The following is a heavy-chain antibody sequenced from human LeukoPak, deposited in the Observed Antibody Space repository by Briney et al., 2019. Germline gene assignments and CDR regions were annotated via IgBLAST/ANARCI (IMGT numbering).Heavy chain of an antibody. CDR1: GYTFTGYY. CDR3: ARDLGLLWFGEPPVGAFDI. CDR2: NDPNSGGT. J-gene: IGHJ3*02. Sequence: ASVKVSCKASGYTFTGYYMHWVRQAPGRGLEWMGWNDPNSGGTNYAQKFQGWVTMTRDTSISTAYMELSRLRSDDTAVYYCARDLGLLWFGEPPVGAFDIWGQGTMVTVPS. V-gene: IGHV1-2*04. D-gene: IGHD3-10*01.